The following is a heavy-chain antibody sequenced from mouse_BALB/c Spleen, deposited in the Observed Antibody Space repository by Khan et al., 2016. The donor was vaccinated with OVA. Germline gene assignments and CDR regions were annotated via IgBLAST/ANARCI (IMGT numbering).Heavy chain of an antibody. CDR1: GYTFTSYT. J-gene: IGHJ1*01. CDR2: INPSSGYT. D-gene: IGHD4-1*01. Sequence: QVQLKQSGAELARPGASVKMSCKASGYTFTSYTMHWVKQRPGQGLEWIGYINPSSGYTNYNQKFKDKATLTADKSSSTAYMQLSSLTSEDSAVYYCARSQLTGTSGYFDVWGAGTTVTVSS. V-gene: IGHV1-4*01. CDR3: ARSQLTGTSGYFDV.